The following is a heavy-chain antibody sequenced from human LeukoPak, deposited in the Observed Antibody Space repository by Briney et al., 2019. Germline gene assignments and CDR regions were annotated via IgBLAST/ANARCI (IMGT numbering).Heavy chain of an antibody. J-gene: IGHJ4*02. Sequence: GGSLRLSCAATGFTFSSYGMHWVRQAPGKGLEWVAVISYDGSNKYYADSVKGRFTISRDNSKNTLYLQMNSLRAEDTAVYYCAKGGYSSGWTDFDYWGQGTLVTVSS. V-gene: IGHV3-30*18. CDR1: GFTFSSYG. CDR2: ISYDGSNK. D-gene: IGHD6-19*01. CDR3: AKGGYSSGWTDFDY.